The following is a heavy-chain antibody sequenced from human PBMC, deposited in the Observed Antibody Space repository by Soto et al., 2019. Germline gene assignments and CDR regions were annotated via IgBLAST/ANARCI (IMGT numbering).Heavy chain of an antibody. CDR1: SDSIRNANYF. CDR3: ARQIAAAMGPYGCFDI. Sequence: QLQLQQSGPGLVKPSETLSLTCIVSSDSIRNANYFWARVRQPPGKGLEWIGSIFYSGTAYYTPYLKSRAVISLDTSKNQCYLRMSSVTAADTGTYFCARQIAAAMGPYGCFDIWGPGTMVTTSS. CDR2: IFYSGTA. J-gene: IGHJ3*02. D-gene: IGHD6-25*01. V-gene: IGHV4-39*01.